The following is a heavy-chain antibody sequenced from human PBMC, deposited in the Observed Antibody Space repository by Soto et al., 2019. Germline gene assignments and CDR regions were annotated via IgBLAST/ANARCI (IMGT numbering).Heavy chain of an antibody. D-gene: IGHD3-3*01. CDR3: ARLNDFWSGYSDAFDI. V-gene: IGHV4-39*01. CDR1: GGSISSSSYY. J-gene: IGHJ3*02. CDR2: IYYSGST. Sequence: SETLSLTCTVSGGSISSSSYYWGWIRQPPGKGLEWIGSIYYSGSTYYNPSLKSRVTISVDTSKNQFSLKLSSVTAADTAVYYCARLNDFWSGYSDAFDIWGQGTMVTV.